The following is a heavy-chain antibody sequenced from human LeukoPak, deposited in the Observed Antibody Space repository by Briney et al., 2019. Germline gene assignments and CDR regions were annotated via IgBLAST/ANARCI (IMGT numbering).Heavy chain of an antibody. J-gene: IGHJ3*02. CDR2: FDPEDGET. CDR1: GYTLTELS. D-gene: IGHD5-24*01. Sequence: ASVKVSCKVSGYTLTELSMHWVRQARGKGLEWMGGFDPEDGETIYAQKFQGRVTITADDSTSTVYMELSSLRSEDTAVYYCARERWLQKMGDAFDIWGQGTVVTVSS. CDR3: ARERWLQKMGDAFDI. V-gene: IGHV1-24*01.